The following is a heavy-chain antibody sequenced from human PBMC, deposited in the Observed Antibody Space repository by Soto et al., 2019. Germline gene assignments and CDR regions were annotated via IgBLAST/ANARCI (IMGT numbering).Heavy chain of an antibody. D-gene: IGHD3-22*01. J-gene: IGHJ4*02. CDR2: IYTSGST. Sequence: SETLSLTCTVSGGSISSYYWSWIRQPAGKGLEWIGRIYTSGSTNYNPSLKSRVTMSVDTSKNQFSLKLSSVTAADTAVYYCARTQNYYDSSGYYTTAYYIDYWGQGTLVTVSS. CDR3: ARTQNYYDSSGYYTTAYYIDY. CDR1: GGSISSYY. V-gene: IGHV4-4*07.